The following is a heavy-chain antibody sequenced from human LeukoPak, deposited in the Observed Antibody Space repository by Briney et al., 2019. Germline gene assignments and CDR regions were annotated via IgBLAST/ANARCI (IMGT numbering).Heavy chain of an antibody. Sequence: PSETLSLTXTVSGGSISSSSYYWGCIRQPPGKGLEWIGSIYYSGSTYYNPSLKSRVTISVDTSKNQFSLKLSSVTAADTAVYYRARFMAALDAFDIWGQGTMVTVSS. J-gene: IGHJ3*02. CDR1: GGSISSSSYY. V-gene: IGHV4-39*01. CDR3: ARFMAALDAFDI. CDR2: IYYSGST. D-gene: IGHD6-6*01.